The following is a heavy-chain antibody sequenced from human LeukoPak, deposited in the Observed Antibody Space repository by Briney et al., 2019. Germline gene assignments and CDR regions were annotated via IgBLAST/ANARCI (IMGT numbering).Heavy chain of an antibody. J-gene: IGHJ3*02. CDR1: GGSISSYY. Sequence: PSETLSLTCTVSGGSISSYYWSWIRQPPGEWLEWIGYIYDSGDTNYNPSLKSRVTISVDTSKNQFSLKLSSVTAADTAVYYCACLTTADAFDIWGQGTMVTVSS. CDR3: ACLTTADAFDI. CDR2: IYDSGDT. V-gene: IGHV4-59*01. D-gene: IGHD3-22*01.